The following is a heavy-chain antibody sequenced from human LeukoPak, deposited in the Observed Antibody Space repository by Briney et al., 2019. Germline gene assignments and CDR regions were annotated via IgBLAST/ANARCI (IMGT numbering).Heavy chain of an antibody. CDR2: ISWNSGSI. Sequence: PGRSLRLSCAASGCTFDDYAMHWVRHAPGKGLKWVSGISWNSGSIGYADSVKGRFTISRDNAKNSLYLQMNSLRAEDTALYYCAKDIPGLRLGELSLEPYFDYWGQGTLVTVSS. J-gene: IGHJ4*02. CDR1: GCTFDDYA. D-gene: IGHD3-16*02. V-gene: IGHV3-9*01. CDR3: AKDIPGLRLGELSLEPYFDY.